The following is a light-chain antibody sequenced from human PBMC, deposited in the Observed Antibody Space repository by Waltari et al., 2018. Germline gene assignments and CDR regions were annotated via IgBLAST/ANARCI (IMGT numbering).Light chain of an antibody. V-gene: IGKV3-15*01. CDR3: QQYSKWPPRYS. CDR1: QSVSSN. CDR2: GAS. J-gene: IGKJ2*03. Sequence: EILMTQSPATLSVSPGGRATLSCRASQSVSSNLAWYQHKPGQAPRLLIYGASTRATGIPARFSGSGSGTDFTLTISSMQSEDFAVYYCQQYSKWPPRYSFGQGTKLEIK.